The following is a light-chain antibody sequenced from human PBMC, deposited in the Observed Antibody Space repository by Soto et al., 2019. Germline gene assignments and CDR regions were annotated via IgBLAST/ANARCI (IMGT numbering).Light chain of an antibody. Sequence: DIQLTQSPSSLSASVGDTVTITCQASQDITNYLNWYQQKSGRAPKLLIYHASTLESGVPSRFSGSGSGTEFTLTISSLQPDDFATYYCQQYNSYSFGQGTKVDIK. V-gene: IGKV1-5*01. J-gene: IGKJ1*01. CDR1: QDITNY. CDR2: HAS. CDR3: QQYNSYS.